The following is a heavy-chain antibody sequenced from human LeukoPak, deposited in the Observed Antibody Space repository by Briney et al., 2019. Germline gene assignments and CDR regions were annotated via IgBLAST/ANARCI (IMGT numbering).Heavy chain of an antibody. CDR1: RFIFSSYR. J-gene: IGHJ4*02. V-gene: IGHV3-21*06. Sequence: PGGSLRLSCAASRFIFSSYRMNWVRQAPGKGLEWVSSVSNSGDYIHYADSVKGRFTISRDNSKNSLYLQMNSLRAEDTAVYYCARALIGYYFDYWGQGTLVTVSS. CDR2: VSNSGDYI. CDR3: ARALIGYYFDY. D-gene: IGHD2-8*01.